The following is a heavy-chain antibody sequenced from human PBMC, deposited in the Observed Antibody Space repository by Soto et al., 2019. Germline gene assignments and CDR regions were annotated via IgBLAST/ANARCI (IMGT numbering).Heavy chain of an antibody. CDR3: ARDQHEFLKSYWFDP. J-gene: IGHJ5*02. CDR1: VYTFNTYV. D-gene: IGHD3-3*01. V-gene: IGHV1-18*01. CDR2: ISAYDGKT. Sequence: AAVKVSFKPSVYTFNTYVINWVGQAPGQVLELMGWISAYDGKTTYAEKFQGRVTLNTDTSTSTAYMELRSLRSDDTAIYYCARDQHEFLKSYWFDPWG.